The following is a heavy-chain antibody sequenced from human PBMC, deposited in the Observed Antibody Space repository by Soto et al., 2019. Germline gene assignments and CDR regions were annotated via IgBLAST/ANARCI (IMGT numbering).Heavy chain of an antibody. CDR2: ISGSGGST. CDR1: GFTFSSYA. CDR3: AKDRGFEGYDILTQESYVDY. V-gene: IGHV3-23*01. J-gene: IGHJ4*02. Sequence: EVQLLESGGGLVQPGGSLRLSCAASGFTFSSYAMSWVRQATGKGLEWVSAISGSGGSTYDEDSVKGRFTTSRDNSKNTLYLQMNSLRAEDTAVYYCAKDRGFEGYDILTQESYVDYWGQGTLVTVSS. D-gene: IGHD3-9*01.